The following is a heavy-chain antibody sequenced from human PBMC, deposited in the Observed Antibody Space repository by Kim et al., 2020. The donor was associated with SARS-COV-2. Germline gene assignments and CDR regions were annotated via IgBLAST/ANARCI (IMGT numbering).Heavy chain of an antibody. V-gene: IGHV4-34*01. D-gene: IGHD2-21*02. CDR1: GGSFSGYY. Sequence: ETLSLTCAVYGGSFSGYYWSWIRQPPGKGLEWIGEINHSGSTNYNPSLKSRVTISVDTSKNQFSLKLSSVTAADTAVYYCARGGQLVTAIVYFDYWGQ. CDR2: INHSGST. J-gene: IGHJ4*02. CDR3: ARGGQLVTAIVYFDY.